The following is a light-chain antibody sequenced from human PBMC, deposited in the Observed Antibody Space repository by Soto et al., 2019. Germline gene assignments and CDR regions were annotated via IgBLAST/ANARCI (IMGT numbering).Light chain of an antibody. Sequence: EIVLTQSPGTLSLSPGERATLSCRASQSVSSSYLGWYQQKPGQAPRLLMYGASSRATGIPDRFSGSGSGTDFTLTISRLEPADFAVYYCQQYGSPPWTFGQGDKLEIK. CDR3: QQYGSPPWT. CDR2: GAS. CDR1: QSVSSSY. J-gene: IGKJ1*01. V-gene: IGKV3-20*01.